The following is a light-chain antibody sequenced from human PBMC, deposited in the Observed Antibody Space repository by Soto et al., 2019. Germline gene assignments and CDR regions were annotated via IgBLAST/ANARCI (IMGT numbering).Light chain of an antibody. J-gene: IGKJ3*01. Sequence: DIVMTQSPDSLAVSLGERATINCRSSQSILYSPNNKNYLAWYQQRPGQPPKLLIYWASTREFGVPDRFSGSGSGTDFTLTISDLQAEDVAVYFCQQYYSSPLFTVGPGTKVDIK. CDR1: QSILYSPNNKNY. CDR2: WAS. V-gene: IGKV4-1*01. CDR3: QQYYSSPLFT.